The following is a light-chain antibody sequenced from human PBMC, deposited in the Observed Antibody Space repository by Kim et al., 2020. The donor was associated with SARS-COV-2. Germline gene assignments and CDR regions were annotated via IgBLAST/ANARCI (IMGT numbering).Light chain of an antibody. CDR2: AKD. Sequence: SSELTQDPAVSVALGQTVRITCQGDSLRIYYASWYQQKPGQVPVLVINAKDNRPSGIPDRFSGSTSGNTASLTITGAQAEDEADYYCKSRDSSGNHLVFGGGTQLTVL. J-gene: IGLJ3*02. CDR3: KSRDSSGNHLV. V-gene: IGLV3-19*01. CDR1: SLRIYY.